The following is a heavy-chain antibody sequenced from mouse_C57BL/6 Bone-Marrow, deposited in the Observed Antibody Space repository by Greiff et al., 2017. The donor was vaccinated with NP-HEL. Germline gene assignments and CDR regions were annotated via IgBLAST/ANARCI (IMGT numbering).Heavy chain of an antibody. Sequence: EVQGVESGGGLVQPGGSLKISCAASGFTFSDYYMYWVRQTPEKRLEWVAYISNGGGSTYYPDTVKGRFTISRDNAKNTLYLQMSRLKSEDTAMYYCARHSPNAMDYWGQGTSVTVSS. CDR1: GFTFSDYY. V-gene: IGHV5-12*01. J-gene: IGHJ4*01. CDR3: ARHSPNAMDY. CDR2: ISNGGGST.